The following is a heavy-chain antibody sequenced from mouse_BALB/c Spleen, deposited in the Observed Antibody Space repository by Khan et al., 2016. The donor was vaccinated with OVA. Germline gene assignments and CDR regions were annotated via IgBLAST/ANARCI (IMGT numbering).Heavy chain of an antibody. J-gene: IGHJ2*01. CDR2: INGDSTTI. CDR3: ATSYFYGYYFDY. D-gene: IGHD1-1*01. Sequence: EVQRVESGGGLVQPGGSRKLSCAASGFTFSSYGVHWVRQAPERGLEWVAYINGDSTTIYYADTVKGRFTISRENPKNTLFLQMTSLMSEDTAKYYCATSYFYGYYFDYWGPGTTLTVSS. V-gene: IGHV5-17*02. CDR1: GFTFSSYG.